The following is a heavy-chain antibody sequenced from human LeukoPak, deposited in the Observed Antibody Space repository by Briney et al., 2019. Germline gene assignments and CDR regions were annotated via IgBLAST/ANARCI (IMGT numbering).Heavy chain of an antibody. CDR3: AIGNQLDY. J-gene: IGHJ4*02. Sequence: SETLSLTCAVYGGSFSGYCWSWIRQPPGKGLEWIGEINHSGSTNYNPSLKSRVTISVDTSKNQFSLKLSSVTAADTAVYYCAIGNQLDYWGQGTLVTVSS. CDR1: GGSFSGYC. V-gene: IGHV4-34*01. CDR2: INHSGST. D-gene: IGHD1-14*01.